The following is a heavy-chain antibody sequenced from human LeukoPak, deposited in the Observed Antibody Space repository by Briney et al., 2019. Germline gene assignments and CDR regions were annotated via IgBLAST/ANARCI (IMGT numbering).Heavy chain of an antibody. D-gene: IGHD3-22*01. J-gene: IGHJ4*02. V-gene: IGHV4-39*02. CDR3: ARERDYYDSSGLL. CDR1: GGSISSSSFY. Sequence: SETLSLTCTVSGGSISSSSFYWGWIRQPPGKGLEWIGTIYYSGNTYYNPSLKSRVTISVDTSKNQFSLKLTSVTAADTAVYYCARERDYYDSSGLLWGQGTLVTVSS. CDR2: IYYSGNT.